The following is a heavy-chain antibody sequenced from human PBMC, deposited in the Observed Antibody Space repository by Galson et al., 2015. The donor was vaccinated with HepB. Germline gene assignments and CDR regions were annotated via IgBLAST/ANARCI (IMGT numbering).Heavy chain of an antibody. CDR3: ARDLGDILTSYVNSNWFDP. CDR1: GYTFTGYY. CDR2: INPNSGGT. D-gene: IGHD3-9*01. J-gene: IGHJ5*02. Sequence: SVKVSCKASGYTFTGYYMHWVRQAPGQGVEWMGRINPNSGGTNYAQKFQGRVTMTRDTSISTAYMELSRLRSDDTAVYYCARDLGDILTSYVNSNWFDPWGQGTLVTVSS. V-gene: IGHV1-2*06.